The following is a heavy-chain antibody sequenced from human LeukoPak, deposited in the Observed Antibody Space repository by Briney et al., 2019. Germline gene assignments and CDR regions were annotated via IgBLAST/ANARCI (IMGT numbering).Heavy chain of an antibody. D-gene: IGHD6-13*01. J-gene: IGHJ4*02. CDR1: GFTFSSYA. CDR2: ISGSGGST. Sequence: GGSLRLSCAASGFTFSSYAMTWVRQAPGKGLEWVSSISGSGGSTYFADSVKGRFTISRDNSKNTLYLQMNSLRAEDTAVYYCARAPRRSSSPYYFDSWGQGTLVTVSS. V-gene: IGHV3-23*01. CDR3: ARAPRRSSSPYYFDS.